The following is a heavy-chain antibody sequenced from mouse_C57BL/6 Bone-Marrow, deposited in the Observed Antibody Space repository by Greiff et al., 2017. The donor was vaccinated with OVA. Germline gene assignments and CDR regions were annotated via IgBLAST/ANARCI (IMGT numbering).Heavy chain of an antibody. Sequence: QVQLQHSGAELVKPGASVKLSCKASGYTFTEYTIHWVKQRSGQGLEWIGWFYPGSGSIKYNEKFKDKATLTADKSSSTVYMELSRLTSEDSAVYFCARHEDAGYYGHWYFDVWGTGTTVTVSS. J-gene: IGHJ1*03. D-gene: IGHD1-1*01. V-gene: IGHV1-62-2*01. CDR3: ARHEDAGYYGHWYFDV. CDR1: GYTFTEYT. CDR2: FYPGSGSI.